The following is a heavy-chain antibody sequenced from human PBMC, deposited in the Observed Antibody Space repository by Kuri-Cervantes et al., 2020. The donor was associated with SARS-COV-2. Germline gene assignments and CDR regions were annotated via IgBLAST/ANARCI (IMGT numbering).Heavy chain of an antibody. Sequence: GSLRLSGTVSDGPISGSSYYWGWIRQPPGKGLEWIGSIHYSGRTYYNPSLKTPVTISVDLSKNQFSLRLSSVTAADTAVYYCARLYDSSGYYYPAFDYWGQGTLVTVSS. V-gene: IGHV4-39*01. CDR3: ARLYDSSGYYYPAFDY. CDR2: IHYSGRT. CDR1: DGPISGSSYY. J-gene: IGHJ4*02. D-gene: IGHD3-22*01.